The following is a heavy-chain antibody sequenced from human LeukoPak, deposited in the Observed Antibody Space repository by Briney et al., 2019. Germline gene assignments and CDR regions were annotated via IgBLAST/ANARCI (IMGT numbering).Heavy chain of an antibody. CDR2: ISYSGGTT. J-gene: IGHJ4*02. V-gene: IGHV3-23*01. D-gene: IGHD2-2*01. CDR3: AKGGYCGSTNCYYFDC. CDR1: EFTFSRYA. Sequence: PGGSLRLSCAAYEFTFSRYARSWVRQAPGKGLKWVSSISYSGGTTHYADSVEGRFTISRDNSKNTLYLQMNSLRAEDTAIYYCAKGGYCGSTNCYYFDCWGQGTLVTVSS.